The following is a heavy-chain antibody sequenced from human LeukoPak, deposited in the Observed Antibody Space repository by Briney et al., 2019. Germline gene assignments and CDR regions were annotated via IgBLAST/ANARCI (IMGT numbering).Heavy chain of an antibody. CDR3: AKALDSTYYDFWSGYYTYYYGMDV. CDR2: MNPNSGNT. V-gene: IGHV1-8*01. J-gene: IGHJ6*02. CDR1: GYTFTSYD. Sequence: ASVKVSCKASGYTFTSYDINWVRQATGQGLERMGWMNPNSGNTGYAQKFQGRVTMTRNTSISTAYMELSSLRSEDTAVYYCAKALDSTYYDFWSGYYTYYYGMDVWGQGTTVTVSS. D-gene: IGHD3-3*01.